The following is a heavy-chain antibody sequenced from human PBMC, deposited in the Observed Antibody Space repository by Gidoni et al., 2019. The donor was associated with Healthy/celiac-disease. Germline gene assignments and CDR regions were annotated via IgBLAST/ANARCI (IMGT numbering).Heavy chain of an antibody. V-gene: IGHV1-18*01. CDR1: GYTLTSYG. CDR3: ARDRGEAPLTENDY. D-gene: IGHD3-10*01. CDR2: ISAYNGNT. Sequence: QVQLVQSGAEVKKTGASVKVSCQASGYTLTSYGISWVRQAPGQGLEWMGWISAYNGNTNYAQKLQGRVTMTTDTATSTAYMELRSLRSDDTAVYYCARDRGEAPLTENDYWGQGTLVTVSS. J-gene: IGHJ4*02.